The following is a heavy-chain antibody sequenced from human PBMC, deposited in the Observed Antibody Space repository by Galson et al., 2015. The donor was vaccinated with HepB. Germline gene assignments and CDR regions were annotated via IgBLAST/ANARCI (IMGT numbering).Heavy chain of an antibody. V-gene: IGHV4-39*01. CDR2: IYYSGST. CDR3: ARDIVVVPAAKPHWFDT. Sequence: ETLSLTCTVSGGSISSSSYYWGWIRQPPGKGLEWIGSIYYSGSTYYNPSLKSRVTISVDTSKNQFSLKLSSVTAADTAVYYCARDIVVVPAAKPHWFDTWGQGTLVTVSS. J-gene: IGHJ5*02. CDR1: GGSISSSSYY. D-gene: IGHD2-2*01.